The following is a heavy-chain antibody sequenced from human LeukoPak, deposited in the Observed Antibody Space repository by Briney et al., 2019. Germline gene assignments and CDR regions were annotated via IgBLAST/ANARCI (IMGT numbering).Heavy chain of an antibody. Sequence: GGSLRLSCAGSGFTFSNYWVHWVRQAPGKGLVWVSRINEDGSRTDYADFVKGRFTISRDNSKNTLYLQMNSLRAEDTAVYYCAKIAVAGTTRPNYYGMDVWGQGTTVTVSS. CDR2: INEDGSRT. CDR3: AKIAVAGTTRPNYYGMDV. J-gene: IGHJ6*02. D-gene: IGHD6-19*01. CDR1: GFTFSNYW. V-gene: IGHV3-74*01.